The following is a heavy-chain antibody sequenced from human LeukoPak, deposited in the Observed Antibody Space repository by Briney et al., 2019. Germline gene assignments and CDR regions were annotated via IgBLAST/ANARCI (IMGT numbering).Heavy chain of an antibody. CDR2: INPNNGGT. D-gene: IGHD6-13*01. CDR3: ARGSSSPVPNLDY. Sequence: GASVKVSCKASGYTFTGYYMHWVRQAPGQGLEWVGWINPNNGGTSYSQKFQGRVTMTRDTSITTAYMELPTLTSDDTAVYYCARGSSSPVPNLDYWGQGTLSPSPQ. CDR1: GYTFTGYY. V-gene: IGHV1-2*02. J-gene: IGHJ4*02.